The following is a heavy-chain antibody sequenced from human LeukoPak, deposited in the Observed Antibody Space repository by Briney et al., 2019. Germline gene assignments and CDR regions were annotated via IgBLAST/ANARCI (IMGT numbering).Heavy chain of an antibody. D-gene: IGHD1-26*01. V-gene: IGHV1-69*13. CDR2: IIPIFGTA. J-gene: IGHJ3*02. CDR1: GGTFSSYA. Sequence: SVKVSCKASGGTFSSYAISWVRQAPGQGLEWMGGIIPIFGTANYAQKFQGRDTITADESTSTAYMELSSLRSEDTAVYYCARGLESGSYYGGYDAFDIWGQGTMVTVSS. CDR3: ARGLESGSYYGGYDAFDI.